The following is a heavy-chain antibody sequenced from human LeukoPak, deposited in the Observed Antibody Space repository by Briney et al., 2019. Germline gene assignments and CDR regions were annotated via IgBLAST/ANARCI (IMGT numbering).Heavy chain of an antibody. V-gene: IGHV3-30-3*01. J-gene: IGHJ3*02. CDR3: ARDPGGYSNDAFDI. CDR2: ISYDGSNK. CDR1: GFTFSSYA. D-gene: IGHD5-18*01. Sequence: EGSLRLSCAASGFTFSSYAMHWVRQAPGKGLEWVAVISYDGSNKYYADSVKGRFTISRDNSKNTLYLQMNSLRAEDTAVYYCARDPGGYSNDAFDIWGQGTMVTVSS.